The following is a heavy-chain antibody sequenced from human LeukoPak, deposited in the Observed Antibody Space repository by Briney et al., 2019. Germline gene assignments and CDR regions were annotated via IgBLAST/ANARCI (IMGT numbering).Heavy chain of an antibody. J-gene: IGHJ4*02. CDR2: IYPADSDT. D-gene: IGHD4-17*01. Sequence: GGSLRLSCQVSGYIFTNYWIGWVRQMPGKGLESMGIIYPADSDTTYSPSFEGQVTISADKSIDTVYLQWSSLKASDTATYYCASRGPYGDYFAGWGQGTLVTVSS. CDR3: ASRGPYGDYFAG. V-gene: IGHV5-51*01. CDR1: GYIFTNYW.